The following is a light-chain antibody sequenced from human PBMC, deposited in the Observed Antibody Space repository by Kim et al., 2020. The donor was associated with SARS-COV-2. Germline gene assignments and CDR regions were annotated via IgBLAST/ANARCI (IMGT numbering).Light chain of an antibody. Sequence: VALGQTVRITCQEDSLRSYYATWYQQKPGPAPILVIYGKNNRPSGIPDRFSGSSSGNTASLTITGTQAGDEADYYCNSRDSNDNVVFGGGTQLTVL. J-gene: IGLJ2*01. V-gene: IGLV3-19*01. CDR3: NSRDSNDNVV. CDR2: GKN. CDR1: SLRSYY.